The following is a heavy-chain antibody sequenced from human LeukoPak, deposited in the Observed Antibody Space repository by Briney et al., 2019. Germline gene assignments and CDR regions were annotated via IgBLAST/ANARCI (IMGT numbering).Heavy chain of an antibody. V-gene: IGHV3-21*01. CDR1: GFTFSSYS. J-gene: IGHJ3*02. D-gene: IGHD5-24*01. CDR3: ARGPSGDGYNWWSPNDAFDI. Sequence: GGSLRLSCAASGFTFSSYSMNWVRQAPGKGLEWVSSISSSSSYIYYADSVKGRFTISRDNAKNSLYLQMNSLRAEDTAVYYCARGPSGDGYNWWSPNDAFDIWGQGTMVTVSS. CDR2: ISSSSSYI.